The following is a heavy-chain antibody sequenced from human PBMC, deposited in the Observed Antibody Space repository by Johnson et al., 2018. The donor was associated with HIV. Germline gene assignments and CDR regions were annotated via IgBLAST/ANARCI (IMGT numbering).Heavy chain of an antibody. V-gene: IGHV3-30*04. CDR1: GFTFSSYA. CDR2: ISYDGSNK. CDR3: ARGRGPLDAFDI. J-gene: IGHJ3*02. Sequence: QLVESGGGVVQPGRSLRLSCAASGFTFSSYAMHWVRQAPGKGLEWVAVISYDGSNKYYADSVKGRFTISRDNSKNTLYLQMNSLRAEDTAVYYCARGRGPLDAFDIWGQGTMVTVSS.